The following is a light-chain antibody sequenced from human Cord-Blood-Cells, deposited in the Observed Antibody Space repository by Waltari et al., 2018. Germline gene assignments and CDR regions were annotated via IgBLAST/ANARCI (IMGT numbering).Light chain of an antibody. CDR2: WAS. Sequence: DIVMTQSPDSLAVSLGARAPINCQPSHSVLYSSNNKNYLAWYQQKPGQPPKLLIYWASTRESGVPDRFSGSGSGTDFTLTISSLQAEDVAVYYCQQYYSTPITFGQGTRLEIK. J-gene: IGKJ5*01. CDR1: HSVLYSSNNKNY. CDR3: QQYYSTPIT. V-gene: IGKV4-1*01.